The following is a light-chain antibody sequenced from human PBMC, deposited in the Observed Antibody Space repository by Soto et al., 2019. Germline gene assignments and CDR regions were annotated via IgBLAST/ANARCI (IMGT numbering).Light chain of an antibody. CDR1: SSDVGGYDH. J-gene: IGLJ3*02. CDR2: YVS. CDR3: SSYTSKDTLV. Sequence: QSALTQPASVSGSPGQSITISCTGTSSDVGGYDHVSWYQQHTGKAPKLIIYYVSIRPSGVSNRFSGSKSGNTASLAVSGIQAEDEADYYCSSYTSKDTLVFGGGTKLTVL. V-gene: IGLV2-14*03.